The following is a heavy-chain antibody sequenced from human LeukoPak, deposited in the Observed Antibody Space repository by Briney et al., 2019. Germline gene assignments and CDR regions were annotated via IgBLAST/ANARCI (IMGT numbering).Heavy chain of an antibody. CDR2: ISYDGSNK. V-gene: IGHV3-30-3*01. CDR3: AKDFWSGYYGY. CDR1: GFTFSSYA. J-gene: IGHJ4*02. Sequence: GGSLRLSCAASGFTFSSYAMHWVRQAPGKGLEWVAVISYDGSNKYYADSVKGRFTISRDNSKNTLYLQMNSLRAEDTAVYYCAKDFWSGYYGYWGQGTLVTVSS. D-gene: IGHD3-3*01.